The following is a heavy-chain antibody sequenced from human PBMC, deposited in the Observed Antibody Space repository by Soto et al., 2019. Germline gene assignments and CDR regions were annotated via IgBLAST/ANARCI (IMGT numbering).Heavy chain of an antibody. CDR1: GFTFSSYW. CDR3: ARQLLWFGELEYDY. CDR2: IKQDGSEK. Sequence: GGSLRLSCAASGFTFSSYWMSWVRQAPGKGLEWVANIKQDGSEKYYVDSVKGRFTISRDNAKNSLYLQMNSLRAEDTAVYYCARQLLWFGELEYDYWGQGTLVTVSS. D-gene: IGHD3-10*01. J-gene: IGHJ4*02. V-gene: IGHV3-7*01.